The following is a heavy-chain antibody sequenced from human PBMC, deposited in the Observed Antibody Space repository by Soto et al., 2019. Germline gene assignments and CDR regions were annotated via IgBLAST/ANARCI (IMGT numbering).Heavy chain of an antibody. CDR3: ARWIDNCYFDY. Sequence: QGQLVQAGAEVKKPGASVKVSCGTSGFSFTSYSFHWVRQAPAQGLQWMGWINAGRGKTKYSQQFQGRVTFTWDTSANTVYMELSRLTSEDTSVFYCARWIDNCYFDYWRQGTLVTVSA. D-gene: IGHD1-1*01. CDR1: GFSFTSYS. V-gene: IGHV1-3*01. J-gene: IGHJ4*02. CDR2: INAGRGKT.